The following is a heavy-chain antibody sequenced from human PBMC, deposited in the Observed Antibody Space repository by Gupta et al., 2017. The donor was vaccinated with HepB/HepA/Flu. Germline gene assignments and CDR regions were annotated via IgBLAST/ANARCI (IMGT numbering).Heavy chain of an antibody. D-gene: IGHD2-15*01. Sequence: EVRLVESGGGLVQPGGSLRLSCEGSGFIFSSFEFNWVRQAPGKGLEWVAYISRDEEVRQYGDSMRGRVTISRDNAKNSLYLEMNTLRAEDTAVYYCARVPCQSVSCFSDYFSFGMDVWGQGTTVTVSS. J-gene: IGHJ6*02. CDR3: ARVPCQSVSCFSDYFSFGMDV. V-gene: IGHV3-48*03. CDR1: GFIFSSFE. CDR2: ISRDEEVR.